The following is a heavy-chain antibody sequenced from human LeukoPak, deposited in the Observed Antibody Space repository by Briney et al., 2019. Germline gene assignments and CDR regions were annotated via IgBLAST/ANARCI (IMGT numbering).Heavy chain of an antibody. V-gene: IGHV3-7*02. D-gene: IGHD5-24*01. CDR3: ARRGEMATNGLDY. Sequence: GGSLRLSCAASGFTFSSYWMSWVRQAPGKGLEWVANIKQDGSEKYYVDSVKGRFTISRDNAKNSLYLQMNSLRAEDTAVYYCARRGEMATNGLDYWGQGTLVTVSS. J-gene: IGHJ4*02. CDR1: GFTFSSYW. CDR2: IKQDGSEK.